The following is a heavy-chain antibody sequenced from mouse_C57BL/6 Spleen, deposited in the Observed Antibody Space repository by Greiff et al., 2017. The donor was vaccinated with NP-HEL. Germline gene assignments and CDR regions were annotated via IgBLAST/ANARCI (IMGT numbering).Heavy chain of an antibody. CDR2: IWTGGGT. CDR1: GFSLTSYA. V-gene: IGHV2-9-1*01. Sequence: QVQLKESGPGLVAPSQSLSITCTVSGFSLTSYAISWVRQPPGKGLEWLGVIWTGGGTNYNSALKSKLSISKDNSKSQVFLKMNSLQTDDTARYYCARRAYGNYLYAMDYWGQGTSVTVSS. D-gene: IGHD2-1*01. CDR3: ARRAYGNYLYAMDY. J-gene: IGHJ4*01.